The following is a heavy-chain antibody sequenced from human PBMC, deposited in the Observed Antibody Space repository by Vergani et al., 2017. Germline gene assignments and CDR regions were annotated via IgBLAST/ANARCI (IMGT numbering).Heavy chain of an antibody. V-gene: IGHV3-21*01. J-gene: IGHJ3*02. CDR1: GFTFSSYG. CDR3: ARSLTIFGVSTDAFDI. CDR2: ISSSSSYI. Sequence: EVQLVESGGGLVKPGGSLRLSCAASGFTFSSYGMNWVRQAPGKGLEWVSSISSSSSYIYYADSVKGRFTISRDNAKNSLYLQMNSLRAEDTAVYYCARSLTIFGVSTDAFDIWGQGTMVTVSS. D-gene: IGHD3-3*01.